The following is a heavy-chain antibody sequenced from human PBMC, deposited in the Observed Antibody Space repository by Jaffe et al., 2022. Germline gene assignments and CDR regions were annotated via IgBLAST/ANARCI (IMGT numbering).Heavy chain of an antibody. CDR3: ARAGAVPAAIRTQNWFDP. D-gene: IGHD2-2*01. CDR2: IYYSGST. V-gene: IGHV4-59*01. J-gene: IGHJ5*02. Sequence: QVQLQESGPGLVKPSETLSLTCTVSGGSISSYYWSWIRQPPGKGLEWIGYIYYSGSTNYNPSLKSRVTISVDTSKNQFSLKLSSVTAADTAVYYCARAGAVPAAIRTQNWFDPWGQGTLVTVSS. CDR1: GGSISSYY.